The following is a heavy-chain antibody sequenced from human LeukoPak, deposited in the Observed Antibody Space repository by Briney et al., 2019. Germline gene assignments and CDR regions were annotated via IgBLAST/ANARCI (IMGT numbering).Heavy chain of an antibody. J-gene: IGHJ6*02. CDR3: AREQEYSSGSDPHYYYYYGMDV. D-gene: IGHD6-19*01. V-gene: IGHV1-18*01. Sequence: GASVKVSCKASGYTFTSYGISWVRQAPGQGLEWMGWISAYNGNTNYAQKLQGRVTMTTDTSTSTAYMELSSLRSEDTAVYYCAREQEYSSGSDPHYYYYYGMDVWGQGTTVTVSS. CDR1: GYTFTSYG. CDR2: ISAYNGNT.